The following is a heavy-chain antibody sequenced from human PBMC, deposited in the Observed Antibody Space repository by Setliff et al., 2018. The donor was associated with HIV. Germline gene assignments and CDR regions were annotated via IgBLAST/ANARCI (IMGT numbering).Heavy chain of an antibody. V-gene: IGHV4-39*01. CDR3: ARQVDTSMVLEWWFDP. Sequence: SETLSLTCSVSGDSISDTTYYWGWIRQPPGKGREWIGNIYHSGSTLYKPSLKSRVTMSVDTSKNQFSLKLSSVTAADTAVYYCARQVDTSMVLEWWFDPWGQGTLVTVSS. CDR2: IYHSGST. D-gene: IGHD5-18*01. CDR1: GDSISDTTYY. J-gene: IGHJ5*02.